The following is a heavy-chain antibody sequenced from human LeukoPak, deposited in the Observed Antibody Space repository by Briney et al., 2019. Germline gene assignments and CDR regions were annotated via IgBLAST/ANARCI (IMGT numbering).Heavy chain of an antibody. CDR1: GGSFSGYY. CDR2: INHSGST. D-gene: IGHD5-18*01. Sequence: SETLSLTCAAYGGSFSGYYWSWIRQPPGKGLEWIGEINHSGSTNCNPSLKSRVTISVDTSKNQFSLKLSSVTAADTAVYYCARGDSYGYLTANYFDYWGQGTLVTVSS. CDR3: ARGDSYGYLTANYFDY. V-gene: IGHV4-34*01. J-gene: IGHJ4*02.